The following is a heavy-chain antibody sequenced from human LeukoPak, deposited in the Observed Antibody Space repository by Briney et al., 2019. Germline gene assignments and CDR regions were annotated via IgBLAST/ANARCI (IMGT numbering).Heavy chain of an antibody. CDR3: AKDTPRTYYHYMDV. J-gene: IGHJ6*03. V-gene: IGHV3-48*01. Sequence: GGSLRLSCAASGFTFSSYSMNWVRQAPGKGLEWVSFMTSSSSTKDYADSVKGRFTISRDNAKNSLYLQMNSLRAEDTAVYFCAKDTPRTYYHYMDVWGRGTTVTISS. CDR2: MTSSSSTK. CDR1: GFTFSSYS.